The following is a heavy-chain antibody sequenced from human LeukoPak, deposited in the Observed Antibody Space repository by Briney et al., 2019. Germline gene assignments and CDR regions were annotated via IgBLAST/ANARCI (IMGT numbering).Heavy chain of an antibody. CDR1: GGSISSYY. D-gene: IGHD2-15*01. V-gene: IGHV4-59*12. CDR2: IYYSGST. Sequence: PSETLSLTCTVSGGSISSYYWSWIRQPPGKGLEWIGYIYYSGSTNYNPSLKSRVTISVDKSKNQFSLKLSSVTAADTAVYYCARDGLGYCSGGSCPTFDYWGQGTLVTVSS. J-gene: IGHJ4*02. CDR3: ARDGLGYCSGGSCPTFDY.